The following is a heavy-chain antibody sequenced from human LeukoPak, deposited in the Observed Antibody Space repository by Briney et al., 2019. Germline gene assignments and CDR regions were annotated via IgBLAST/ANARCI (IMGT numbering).Heavy chain of an antibody. CDR2: INPNSGGT. CDR3: ATAPYYDILTGYYRDY. D-gene: IGHD3-9*01. Sequence: ASVKVSCKASGYTFTGYYMHWVRQAPGQGLEWMGWINPNSGGTNYAQKFQGRVTMTEDTSTDTAYMELSSLRSEDTAVYYCATAPYYDILTGYYRDYWGQGTLVTVSS. J-gene: IGHJ4*02. V-gene: IGHV1-2*02. CDR1: GYTFTGYY.